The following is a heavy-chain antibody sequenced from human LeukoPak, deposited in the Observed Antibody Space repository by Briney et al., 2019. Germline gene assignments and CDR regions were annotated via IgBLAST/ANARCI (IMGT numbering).Heavy chain of an antibody. D-gene: IGHD6-13*01. V-gene: IGHV4-61*02. J-gene: IGHJ5*02. CDR3: AREQLVHWFDP. CDR2: IYTSGST. CDR1: GGSISSGSYY. Sequence: SQTLSLTCTVSGGSISSGSYYWSWIRQPAGKGLEWIGRIYTSGSTNYNPSLKSRVTISVDTSKNQFSLKLSSVTAADTAVYYCAREQLVHWFDPWGQGTLVTVSS.